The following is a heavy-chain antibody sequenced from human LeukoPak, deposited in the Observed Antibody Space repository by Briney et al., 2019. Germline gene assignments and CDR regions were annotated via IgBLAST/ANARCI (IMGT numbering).Heavy chain of an antibody. CDR2: ISAYNGHT. V-gene: IGHV1-18*01. CDR3: ARSARNTDPRYYYYYMDV. Sequence: ASVKVSCKASGYIFTSYGISWVRQAPGQGLEWMGWISAYNGHTRYVQKLQDRVTMTTDTSTSTAYMDLRSLRSDDTAVYYCARSARNTDPRYYYYYMDVWGKGTTVTISS. D-gene: IGHD1-14*01. J-gene: IGHJ6*03. CDR1: GYIFTSYG.